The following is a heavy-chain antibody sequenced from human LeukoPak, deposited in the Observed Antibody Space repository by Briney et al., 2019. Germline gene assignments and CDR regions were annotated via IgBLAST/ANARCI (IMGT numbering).Heavy chain of an antibody. CDR1: GFTFDDYA. J-gene: IGHJ4*02. D-gene: IGHD6-19*01. CDR3: AKDVAPAIAVAGYYFDY. V-gene: IGHV3-9*01. CDR2: ISWNSVRL. Sequence: PGRSLRLSCAASGFTFDDYAMHWVRQAPGKGLEWVSGISWNSVRLGYADSVNGRFTISRDNAKNSLYLQMNSLRAEDTALYYCAKDVAPAIAVAGYYFDYWGQGTLVTVSS.